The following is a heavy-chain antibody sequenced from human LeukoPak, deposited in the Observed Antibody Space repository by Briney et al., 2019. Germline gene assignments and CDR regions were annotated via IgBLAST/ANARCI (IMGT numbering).Heavy chain of an antibody. CDR2: MRDSGEA. D-gene: IGHD3/OR15-3a*01. V-gene: IGHV3-66*03. J-gene: IGHJ5*02. CDR1: GFRVSDYY. Sequence: PGGSLRLSCAVSGFRVSDYYMSWVRQAPGKGLEWVGLMRDSGEAFYADFARGRFAISSDEYENTLYLQMNSLRVEDTAVYFCARDRAANQDWVEFDPWGQGTPVIVSS. CDR3: ARDRAANQDWVEFDP.